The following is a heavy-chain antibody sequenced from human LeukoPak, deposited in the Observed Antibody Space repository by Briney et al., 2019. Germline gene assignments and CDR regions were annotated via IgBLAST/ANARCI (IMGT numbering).Heavy chain of an antibody. Sequence: SEALSLTCTVSGDSISSNGYYWGWIRRPPGKGLEWIGSIYYSGNTYYNPSLKSRVTISVDTSDNQFSLKLSSLTAADTAVYSCARVRAVAGPFDYWGQGTLVTVSS. D-gene: IGHD6-19*01. CDR3: ARVRAVAGPFDY. V-gene: IGHV4-39*07. CDR2: IYYSGNT. J-gene: IGHJ4*02. CDR1: GDSISSNGYY.